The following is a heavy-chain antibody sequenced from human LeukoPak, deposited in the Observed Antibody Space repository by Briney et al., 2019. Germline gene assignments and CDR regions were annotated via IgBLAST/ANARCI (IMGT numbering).Heavy chain of an antibody. V-gene: IGHV1-69*13. CDR2: IIPIFGTA. D-gene: IGHD2-21*02. CDR1: GGTFSSYA. J-gene: IGHJ4*02. CDR3: AREFFCRGDCYFFDY. Sequence: SVKVSCKASGGTFSSYAISWVRQAPGQGREWMGGIIPIFGTANYAQKFQGRVTITADESTSTAYMELSSLSSEDTAVYYCAREFFCRGDCYFFDYWGQGTLVTVSS.